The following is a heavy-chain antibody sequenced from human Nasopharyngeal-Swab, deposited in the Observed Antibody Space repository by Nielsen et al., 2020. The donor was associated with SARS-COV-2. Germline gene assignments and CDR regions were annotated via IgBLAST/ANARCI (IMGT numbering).Heavy chain of an antibody. CDR3: ARETFNLRIVGATTALDY. CDR2: IDPNTGGT. D-gene: IGHD1-26*01. V-gene: IGHV1-2*06. Sequence: WVRQAPGQGLEWMGRIDPNTGGTSSAQIFQGRVTMTRDTSISTVYIEVTSLTSDDTAVYYCARETFNLRIVGATTALDYWGQGTPVTVSS. J-gene: IGHJ4*02.